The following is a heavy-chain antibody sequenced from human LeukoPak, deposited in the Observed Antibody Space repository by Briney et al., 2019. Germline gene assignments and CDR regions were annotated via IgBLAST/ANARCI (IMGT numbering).Heavy chain of an antibody. CDR3: ARGRGDY. J-gene: IGHJ4*02. CDR2: IRSSSSTI. V-gene: IGHV3-48*02. Sequence: PGGSLRLSCAASGFNFSNYSMNWVRQAPGKGLEWVSYIRSSSSTIYYTDSVKGRFTVSRDNAKNSLYLQMNSLRDEDTAVYYCARGRGDYWGQGTLVTVSS. CDR1: GFNFSNYS.